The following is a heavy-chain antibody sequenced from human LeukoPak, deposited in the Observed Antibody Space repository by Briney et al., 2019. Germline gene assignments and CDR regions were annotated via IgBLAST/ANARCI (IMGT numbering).Heavy chain of an antibody. CDR3: ARDRPSGSYWGIDY. V-gene: IGHV4-31*03. D-gene: IGHD1-26*01. CDR2: IYYSGST. CDR1: GGSISSGGYY. J-gene: IGHJ4*02. Sequence: SETLSLTCTVSGGSISSGGYYWSWIRQHPGKGLESIGYIYYSGSTYYNPSLKSRVTISIDKSENQFSLKLTSVTAADTAVYYCARDRPSGSYWGIDYWGQGTLVTASS.